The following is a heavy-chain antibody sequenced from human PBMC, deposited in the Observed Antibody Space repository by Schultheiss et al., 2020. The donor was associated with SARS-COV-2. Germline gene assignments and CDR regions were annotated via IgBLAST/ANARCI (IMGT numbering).Heavy chain of an antibody. CDR3: ATWGGYYFDY. CDR1: GFTFSTYA. D-gene: IGHD3-16*01. V-gene: IGHV3-23*01. J-gene: IGHJ4*02. CDR2: ISGSGGST. Sequence: GGSLRLSCAASGFTFSTYAMHWVRQAPGKGLEWVSAISGSGGSTYYADSVKGRSTISRDNSKNTLYLQMNSLRADDTAVYYCATWGGYYFDYWGQGTLVTVAS.